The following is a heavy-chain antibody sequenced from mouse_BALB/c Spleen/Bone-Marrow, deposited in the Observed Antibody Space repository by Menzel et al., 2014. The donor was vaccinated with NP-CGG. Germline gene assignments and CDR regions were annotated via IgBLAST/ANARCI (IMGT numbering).Heavy chain of an antibody. CDR3: ARRYDEGFAY. V-gene: IGHV14-3*02. Sequence: EVQLVESGAELVKPGASVKLSCTASGFNIKDTYMHWVKQRPEQGLEWIGRIDPANGNTKYDPKFQGKATITADTSSNTAYLQLSSLTSEDTAVYYCARRYDEGFAYWGQGTLVTVSA. D-gene: IGHD2-14*01. CDR2: IDPANGNT. J-gene: IGHJ3*01. CDR1: GFNIKDTY.